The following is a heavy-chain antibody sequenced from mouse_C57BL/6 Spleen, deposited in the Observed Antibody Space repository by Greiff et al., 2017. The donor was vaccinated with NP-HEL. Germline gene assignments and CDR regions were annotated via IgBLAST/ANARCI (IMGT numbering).Heavy chain of an antibody. CDR2: INPSSGYT. CDR3: AIRQLRPSYFDY. J-gene: IGHJ2*01. V-gene: IGHV1-7*01. D-gene: IGHD3-2*02. Sequence: QVQLQQSGAELARPGASVKLSCKASGYTFTSYWMHWVKQRPGQGLEWIGYINPSSGYTKYNQKFKDKATLTADKSSSTAYMQLSSLTYEDSAVYYCAIRQLRPSYFDYWGQGTTLTVSS. CDR1: GYTFTSYW.